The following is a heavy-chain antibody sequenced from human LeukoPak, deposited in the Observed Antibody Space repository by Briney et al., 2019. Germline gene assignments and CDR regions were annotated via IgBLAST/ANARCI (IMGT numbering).Heavy chain of an antibody. CDR1: GFTFSDYY. Sequence: GGSLRLSCAASGFTFSDYYMSWIRQAPGKGLEWVSYISSSGSTIYYADSVKGRFTISRDNAKNTLYLQMNSLRAEDTAVYYCAKYTKITQMRGGVLWGQGTLVTVSS. J-gene: IGHJ4*02. CDR2: ISSSGSTI. D-gene: IGHD3-16*01. V-gene: IGHV3-11*01. CDR3: AKYTKITQMRGGVL.